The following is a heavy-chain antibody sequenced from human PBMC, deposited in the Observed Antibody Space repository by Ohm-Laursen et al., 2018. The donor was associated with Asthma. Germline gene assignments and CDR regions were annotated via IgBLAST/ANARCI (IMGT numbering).Heavy chain of an antibody. CDR2: ISSSGSTI. Sequence: SLRLSCTASGFTFSDYYMSWIRQAPGKGLEWVSYISSSGSTIYYADSVKGRFTISRDNSKNTLYLQMNSLRAEDTAVYYCARGITMVQGVINDFDYWGQGTLVTVSS. CDR1: GFTFSDYY. V-gene: IGHV3-11*04. D-gene: IGHD3-10*01. CDR3: ARGITMVQGVINDFDY. J-gene: IGHJ4*02.